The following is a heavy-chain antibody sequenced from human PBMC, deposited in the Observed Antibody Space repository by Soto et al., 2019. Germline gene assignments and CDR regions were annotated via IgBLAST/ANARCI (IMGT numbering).Heavy chain of an antibody. V-gene: IGHV1-18*01. D-gene: IGHD6-6*01. CDR3: AREDGEYSPYFDY. Sequence: ASVKGSCKASGGTFSSYTISWVRQAPGQGPEWMGWISAYNGNTNYAQKLQGRVTMTTETSTNTAYMELRSLRSDDTAVYYCAREDGEYSPYFDYWGQGTLVTVSS. J-gene: IGHJ4*02. CDR2: ISAYNGNT. CDR1: GGTFSSYT.